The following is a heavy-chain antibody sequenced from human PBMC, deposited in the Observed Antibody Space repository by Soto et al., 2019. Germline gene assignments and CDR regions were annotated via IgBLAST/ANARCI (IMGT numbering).Heavy chain of an antibody. CDR1: GFTFSSYA. J-gene: IGHJ1*01. D-gene: IGHD4-17*01. CDR3: ARGRRPYGDYSVEYFQH. CDR2: ISGSGGST. Sequence: EVQLLESGGGLVQPGGSLRLSCAASGFTFSSYAMSWVRQAPGKGLEWVSAISGSGGSTYYADSVKGRFTISRDNSKNMLYLQMTSLRAEDTAVYYCARGRRPYGDYSVEYFQHWGQGTLVTVSS. V-gene: IGHV3-23*01.